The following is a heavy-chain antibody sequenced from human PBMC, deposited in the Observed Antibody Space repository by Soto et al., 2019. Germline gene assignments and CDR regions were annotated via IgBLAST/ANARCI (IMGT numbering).Heavy chain of an antibody. CDR3: ARDFRASSSGWYTHGAFDI. D-gene: IGHD6-19*01. V-gene: IGHV4-38-2*02. Sequence: SETLSLTCAVSGYSISSGYYWGWIRQPPGKGLEWIGSIYHSGSTYYNPSLKSRVTISVDTSKNQFSLKLSSVTAADTAVYYCARDFRASSSGWYTHGAFDIWGQGXMVTV. CDR1: GYSISSGYY. CDR2: IYHSGST. J-gene: IGHJ3*02.